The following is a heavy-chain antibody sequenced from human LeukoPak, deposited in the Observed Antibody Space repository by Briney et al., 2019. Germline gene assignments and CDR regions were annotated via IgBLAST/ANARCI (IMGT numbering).Heavy chain of an antibody. CDR3: ARVDSRGSAYY. V-gene: IGHV1-2*02. D-gene: IGHD2/OR15-2a*01. Sequence: GASVKVSCKASGYTFTSYGISWVRQAPGQGLEWMGWINPNSGGTDYAQKFQGRVTMTRDTSISTAYMELSRLRSDDTAVYYCARVDSRGSAYYWGQGTLVTVSS. CDR1: GYTFTSYG. J-gene: IGHJ4*02. CDR2: INPNSGGT.